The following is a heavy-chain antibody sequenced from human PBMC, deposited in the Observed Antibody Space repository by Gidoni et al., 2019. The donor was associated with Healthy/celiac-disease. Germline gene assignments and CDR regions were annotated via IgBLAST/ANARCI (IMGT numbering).Heavy chain of an antibody. J-gene: IGHJ4*02. D-gene: IGHD3-10*01. CDR2: ISGSGGST. V-gene: IGHV3-23*01. CDR1: GFTFSSYA. Sequence: EVQLLESGGGLVQPGGSLRLSCAASGFTFSSYAMSWVRQAPGKGLEWVSAISGSGGSTYDTDSVKGWFTISRDNTKNTAYLQMNRLRAEDTAVYYCEKGLGVRVVISFDYWGQGTLVTVSS. CDR3: EKGLGVRVVISFDY.